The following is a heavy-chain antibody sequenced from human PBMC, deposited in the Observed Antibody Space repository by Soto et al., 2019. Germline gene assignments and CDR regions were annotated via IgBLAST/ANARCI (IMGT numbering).Heavy chain of an antibody. CDR3: VKVRPGGDGFDI. Sequence: EVQLLESGGGLVQPGGYLRLSCAAYGFVFSTYAMAWVRKAPGKGLEWVSAISGIGDATYYTDSVKGRFTISRDNSKNTLYLQMNSLRGEDTAVYYCVKVRPGGDGFDIWGQGTMVTVSS. D-gene: IGHD2-15*01. CDR2: ISGIGDAT. CDR1: GFVFSTYA. J-gene: IGHJ3*02. V-gene: IGHV3-23*01.